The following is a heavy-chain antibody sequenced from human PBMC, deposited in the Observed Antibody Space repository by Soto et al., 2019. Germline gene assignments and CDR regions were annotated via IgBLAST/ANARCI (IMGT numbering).Heavy chain of an antibody. CDR2: ISRSGSTI. CDR1: GLSISDSY. J-gene: IGHJ5*02. Sequence: PXESLRLSCAASGLSISDSYMSWIRQAPGKGLEWVSYISRSGSTIYYADSVEGRFTISRDSAKNSLYLQMNSLRAEDTAIYYCARALEYCSGGSCFPNWFDPWGQGTLVTVSS. CDR3: ARALEYCSGGSCFPNWFDP. D-gene: IGHD2-15*01. V-gene: IGHV3-11*01.